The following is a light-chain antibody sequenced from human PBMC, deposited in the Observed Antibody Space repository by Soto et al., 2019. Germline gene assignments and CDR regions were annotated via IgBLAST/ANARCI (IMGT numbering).Light chain of an antibody. J-gene: IGKJ4*01. CDR2: AAS. V-gene: IGKV1-12*01. CDR3: QQANSFPLT. CDR1: QVISSW. Sequence: DIQMTQSPSSVSASVGDRVTITGRASQVISSWLAWYQQKPGKAPKLLIYAASSLQSGDTSSFSGSGFWKDLTLTICSLQPEDFATYYCQQANSFPLTFRGGTKVEIK.